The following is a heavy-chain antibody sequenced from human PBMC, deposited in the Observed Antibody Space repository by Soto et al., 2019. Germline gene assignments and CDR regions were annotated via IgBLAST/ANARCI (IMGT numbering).Heavy chain of an antibody. D-gene: IGHD1-1*01. V-gene: IGHV1-69*01. CDR3: AMGGSRDAPTFDH. CDR2: IIPIFGTT. Sequence: QVQLVQSGAEVKKLGSSVKVSCKASGGTFSTSDIRWVRQAPGQGLEWMGGIIPIFGTTNYAQKFQGRVTITADESTSTVYMELSSLRSDDTAVFYCAMGGSRDAPTFDHWGQGTLVTVSS. CDR1: GGTFSTSD. J-gene: IGHJ4*02.